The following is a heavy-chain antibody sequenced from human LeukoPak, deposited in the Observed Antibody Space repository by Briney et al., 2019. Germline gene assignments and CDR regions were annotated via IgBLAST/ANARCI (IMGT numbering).Heavy chain of an antibody. CDR3: AKTIVAYDFWSGYPDAFDI. CDR2: IYYSGST. J-gene: IGHJ3*02. Sequence: LXCTVXGGSISSXYWXWLRQPPGXXXXXVGYIYYSGSTNYNPSLKSRVTISVDTSKNQFSLKLSSVTAADTAVYYCAKTIVAYDFWSGYPDAFDIWGQGTMVTVSS. CDR1: GGSISSXY. V-gene: IGHV4-59*01. D-gene: IGHD3-3*01.